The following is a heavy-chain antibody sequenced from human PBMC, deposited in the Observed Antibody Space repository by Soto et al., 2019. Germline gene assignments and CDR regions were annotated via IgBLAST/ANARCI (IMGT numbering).Heavy chain of an antibody. CDR1: GGSISSGGYY. J-gene: IGHJ5*02. CDR2: IYYSGST. CDR3: ARERYSSGWYQNWFDP. V-gene: IGHV4-31*03. Sequence: QVQLQESGPGLVKPSQTLSLTCTVSGGSISSGGYYWSWIRQHPGKGLEWIGYIYYSGSTYYNPSRKRRVTISVDTSKNQFPLKLSSVTAADTAVSYCARERYSSGWYQNWFDPWGQGTLVTVSS. D-gene: IGHD6-19*01.